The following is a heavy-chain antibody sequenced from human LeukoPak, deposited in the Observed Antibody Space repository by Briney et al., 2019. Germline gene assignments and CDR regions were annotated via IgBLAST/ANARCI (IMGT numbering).Heavy chain of an antibody. J-gene: IGHJ3*02. CDR1: GFTVSSNY. D-gene: IGHD3-22*01. CDR3: ASNQYYYDSSGYYPRGI. V-gene: IGHV3-66*02. CDR2: IYSGGST. Sequence: PGGSLRLSCAASGFTVSSNYMSWVRQAPGKGLEWVSVIYSGGSTYYADSVKGRFTISRDNSKNTLYLQMNSLRAEDTAVYYCASNQYYYDSSGYYPRGIWGQETMVTVSS.